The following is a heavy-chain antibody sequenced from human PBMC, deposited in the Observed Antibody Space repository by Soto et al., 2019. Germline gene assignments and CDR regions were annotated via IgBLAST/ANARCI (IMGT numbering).Heavy chain of an antibody. CDR2: ISAYNGNT. CDR3: ARRAMVRGYPYGMDV. CDR1: GYTFTSYA. D-gene: IGHD3-10*01. Sequence: QVQLVQSGAEVKKPGASVKVSCKASGYTFTSYAISWVRQAPGQGLEWMGWISAYNGNTNYAQKFQGRVTMTTDTSTTTAYMELRSLRSDDTDVYYCARRAMVRGYPYGMDVWGQGTTVTVSS. V-gene: IGHV1-18*01. J-gene: IGHJ6*02.